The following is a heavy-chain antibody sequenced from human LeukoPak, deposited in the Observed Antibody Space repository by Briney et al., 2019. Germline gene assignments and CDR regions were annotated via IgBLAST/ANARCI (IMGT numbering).Heavy chain of an antibody. CDR2: IWYDGSNK. V-gene: IGHV3-33*01. J-gene: IGHJ4*02. CDR3: ARSMDPIAGATN. Sequence: PGGSLRLSCAASGFTFSSYGMHWVRQAPGKGLEWVAVIWYDGSNKYYADSVKGRFTISRDNSKNTLYLQMNSLRAEDTAVYYCARSMDPIAGATNWGQGTLVTVSS. CDR1: GFTFSSYG. D-gene: IGHD1-26*01.